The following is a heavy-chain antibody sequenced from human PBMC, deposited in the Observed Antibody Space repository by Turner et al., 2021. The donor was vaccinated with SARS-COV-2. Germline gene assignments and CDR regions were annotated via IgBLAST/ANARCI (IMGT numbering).Heavy chain of an antibody. D-gene: IGHD2-15*01. CDR3: AKGDDSRKSGLL. Sequence: QVQLQQWGAGLLKPSEPLSLTCAVYGGSFSGYYWTWIRQPPEKGLEWIGEIHPSGTTYHNPSLKGRVTMSVDTSKNQFYLKVSSVTAADTAVYYCAKGDDSRKSGLLWGQGTLVTVSS. V-gene: IGHV4-34*02. CDR2: IHPSGTT. CDR1: GGSFSGYY. J-gene: IGHJ4*02.